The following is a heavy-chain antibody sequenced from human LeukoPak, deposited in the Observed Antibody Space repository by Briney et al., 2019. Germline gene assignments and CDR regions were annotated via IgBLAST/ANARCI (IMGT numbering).Heavy chain of an antibody. CDR1: GYTFTTYG. V-gene: IGHV1-18*01. CDR2: IAAYTGNT. J-gene: IGHJ4*02. Sequence: ASVKVSCKASGYTFTTYGISWVRQAPGQGLEWMGWIAAYTGNTNSAQNLQGRVTMTTDTSTRIAYMELRSLRSDDTAVYYCARAAAIAVAGDYWGQGTLVTVSS. D-gene: IGHD6-19*01. CDR3: ARAAAIAVAGDY.